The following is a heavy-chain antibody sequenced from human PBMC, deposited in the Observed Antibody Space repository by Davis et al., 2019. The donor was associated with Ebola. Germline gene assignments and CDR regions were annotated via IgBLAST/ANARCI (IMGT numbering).Heavy chain of an antibody. J-gene: IGHJ3*01. CDR1: GGSISSYY. D-gene: IGHD3-16*01. CDR2: IYYSGST. V-gene: IGHV4-59*08. Sequence: SETLSLTCTVSGGSISSYYWSWIRQPPGKGLEWIGYIYYSGSTYYNPSLKSRVTISIDRSKNQFSLKLTSVTAADTALYYCARAGGTLIAATFHVWGRGTMVTVSS. CDR3: ARAGGTLIAATFHV.